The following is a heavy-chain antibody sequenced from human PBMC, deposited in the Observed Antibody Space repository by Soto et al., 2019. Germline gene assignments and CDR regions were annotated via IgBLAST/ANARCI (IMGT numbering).Heavy chain of an antibody. D-gene: IGHD2-2*01. V-gene: IGHV4-31*03. CDR2: IYYSGST. J-gene: IGHJ5*02. Sequence: QVQLQESGPGLVKPSQTLSLTCTVSGGSISSGGYYWSWIRQHPGKGLEWIGYIYYSGSTYYNPSLTSRVTISVDTSKNQFSLKLSSVTAADTAVYYCARSKGYCSSTSCYSAGWFDPWGQGTLVTVSS. CDR3: ARSKGYCSSTSCYSAGWFDP. CDR1: GGSISSGGYY.